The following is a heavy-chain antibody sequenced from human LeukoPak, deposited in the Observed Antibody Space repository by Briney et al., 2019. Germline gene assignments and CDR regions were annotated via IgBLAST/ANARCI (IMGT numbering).Heavy chain of an antibody. CDR3: ARGIVGADAFDI. V-gene: IGHV4-59*01. J-gene: IGHJ3*02. CDR2: IYYSGST. D-gene: IGHD1-26*01. CDR1: GGSFSGYY. Sequence: SGTLSLTCAAYGGSFSGYYWSWIRQPPGKGLEWIGYIYYSGSTNYNPSLKSRVTISVDTSKNQFSLKLSSVTAADTAVYYCARGIVGADAFDIWGQGTMVTVSS.